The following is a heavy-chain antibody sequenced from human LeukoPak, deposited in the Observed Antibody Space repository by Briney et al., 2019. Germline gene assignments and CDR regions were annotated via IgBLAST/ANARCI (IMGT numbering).Heavy chain of an antibody. CDR1: GFTFSSYG. J-gene: IGHJ1*01. D-gene: IGHD2-2*01. V-gene: IGHV3-30*02. CDR3: AKGHTEYCSSTSCPLMH. CDR2: IRYDGSNK. Sequence: GGSLRLSCAASGFTFSSYGMHWVRQAPGKGLEWVAFIRYDGSNKYYADSVKGRFTISRDNSKNTLYLQMNSLRAEDTAVYYCAKGHTEYCSSTSCPLMHWGQGTLVTVSS.